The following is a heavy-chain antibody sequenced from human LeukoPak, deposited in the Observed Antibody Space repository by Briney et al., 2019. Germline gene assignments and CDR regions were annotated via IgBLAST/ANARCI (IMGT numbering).Heavy chain of an antibody. D-gene: IGHD3-3*01. CDR3: ASGYYDFWSGPEAGAYGMDV. V-gene: IGHV4-39*01. CDR1: GGSIGSSSYY. CDR2: IYYSGST. Sequence: SETLSLTCTVSGGSIGSSSYYWGWIRQPPGKGLEWIGSIYYSGSTYYNPSLKSRVTISVDTSKNQFSLKLSSVTAADTAVYYCASGYYDFWSGPEAGAYGMDVWGQGTTVTVSS. J-gene: IGHJ6*02.